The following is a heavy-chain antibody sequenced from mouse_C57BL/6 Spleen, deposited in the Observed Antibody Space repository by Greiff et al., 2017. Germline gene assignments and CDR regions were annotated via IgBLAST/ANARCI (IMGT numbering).Heavy chain of an antibody. J-gene: IGHJ4*01. D-gene: IGHD1-1*01. CDR2: IYPRSGNT. Sequence: QVQLQQSGAELARPGASVKLSCKASGYTFTSYGISWVKQRTGQGLEWIGEIYPRSGNTYYNEKFKGKATLTADKSSSTAYMELRSLTSEDSAVYFWARGMVYGSRNYYAMDYWGQGTSVTVSS. V-gene: IGHV1-81*01. CDR1: GYTFTSYG. CDR3: ARGMVYGSRNYYAMDY.